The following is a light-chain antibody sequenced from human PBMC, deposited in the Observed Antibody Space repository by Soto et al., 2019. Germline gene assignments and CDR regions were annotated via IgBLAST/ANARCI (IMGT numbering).Light chain of an antibody. J-gene: IGKJ5*01. V-gene: IGKV1-5*01. Sequence: DIHMTQSPSSLSVSVGDRVTITCRTSQNINAWLAWYQQRPGQAPKLLIYDASTVQSGVPSRFSGSGSGTEFTLTIGGLQPDDFATYYCQQFNSYPITFGQGTRLEI. CDR3: QQFNSYPIT. CDR1: QNINAW. CDR2: DAS.